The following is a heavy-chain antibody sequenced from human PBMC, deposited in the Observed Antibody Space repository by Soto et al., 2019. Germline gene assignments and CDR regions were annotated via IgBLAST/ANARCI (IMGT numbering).Heavy chain of an antibody. J-gene: IGHJ6*03. CDR2: ISSSGSTI. Sequence: PGGSRRLSCAASGFTFSDYYMIWIRQAPGKGLEWVSYISSSGSTIYYADSVKGRFTISRDNAKNSLYLQMNSLRAEDTAVYYCARGRYCSGGSCIYYYYYMEVWGKGTTVTVSS. CDR3: ARGRYCSGGSCIYYYYYMEV. V-gene: IGHV3-11*01. CDR1: GFTFSDYY. D-gene: IGHD2-15*01.